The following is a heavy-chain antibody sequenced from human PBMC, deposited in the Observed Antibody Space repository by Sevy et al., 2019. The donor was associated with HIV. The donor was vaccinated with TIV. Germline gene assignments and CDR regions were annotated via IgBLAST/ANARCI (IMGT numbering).Heavy chain of an antibody. Sequence: ALVKVSCKASGYTFTSYAMHWVRQAPGQRLEWMGWINAGNGNTKYSQKFQGRVTITRDTSASTADMELSSVRTEDTAGDYCARGVLRGISMARFGSWSIFDYWGQGTLVTVSS. CDR1: GYTFTSYA. CDR2: INAGNGNT. J-gene: IGHJ4*02. D-gene: IGHD6-13*01. V-gene: IGHV1-3*01. CDR3: ARGVLRGISMARFGSWSIFDY.